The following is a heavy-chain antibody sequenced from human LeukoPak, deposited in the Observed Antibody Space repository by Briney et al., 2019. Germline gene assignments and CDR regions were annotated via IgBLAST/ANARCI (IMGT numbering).Heavy chain of an antibody. D-gene: IGHD6-13*01. CDR3: ARGGSSWYNFDY. V-gene: IGHV3-30*04. J-gene: IGHJ4*02. Sequence: GGSLRLSCAASGFTFSGYAMYWVRQAPGKGLEWVTLISYDGSNKYYADSVKGRFTISRDNSKNTLYLQMSSLRAEDTAVYYCARGGSSWYNFDYWGQGTLVTVSS. CDR2: ISYDGSNK. CDR1: GFTFSGYA.